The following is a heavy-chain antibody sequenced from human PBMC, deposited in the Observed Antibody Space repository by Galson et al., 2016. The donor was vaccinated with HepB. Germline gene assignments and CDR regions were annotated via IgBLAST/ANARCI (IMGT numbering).Heavy chain of an antibody. CDR1: GYSFTSYY. CDR2: INPSGGTT. J-gene: IGHJ2*01. Sequence: SVKVSCKASGYSFTSYYMHWVRQAPGQGLEWMGIINPSGGTTRYAQKFQGRVTMTSDTSTSTVYMEVSSLRSYDTAVYYCAIFTGRRYFELWGRGTLVTVSS. V-gene: IGHV1-46*01. D-gene: IGHD3-16*01. CDR3: AIFTGRRYFEL.